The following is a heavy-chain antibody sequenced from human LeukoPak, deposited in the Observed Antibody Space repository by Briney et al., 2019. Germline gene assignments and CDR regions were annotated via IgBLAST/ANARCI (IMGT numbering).Heavy chain of an antibody. D-gene: IGHD4-11*01. J-gene: IGHJ5*02. CDR2: SSAYNGDT. V-gene: IGHV1-18*01. CDR3: ARATVTTGWFDP. Sequence: RASMKVSCKASGYTFTDFGISWVRQAPGQGLEWMGWSSAYNGDTKYAQKFQGRATVTTDTSTNTAYMELSRLRSDDTAVYYCARATVTTGWFDPWGQGTLVTVSS. CDR1: GYTFTDFG.